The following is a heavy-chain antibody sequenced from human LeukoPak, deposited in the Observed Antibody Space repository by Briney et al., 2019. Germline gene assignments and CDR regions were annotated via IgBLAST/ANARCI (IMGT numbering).Heavy chain of an antibody. CDR1: GYTFTSYY. CDR2: INPSGGST. V-gene: IGHV1-46*01. J-gene: IGHJ4*02. CDR3: ARDPSGGTSYDY. Sequence: GASVKVSCKASGYTFTSYYMHWVRQAPGQGLEWMGIINPSGGSTSYAQKFQGRATMTRDTSTSTVYMELSSLRSEDTAVYYCARDPSGGTSYDYWGQGTLVTVSS. D-gene: IGHD2-15*01.